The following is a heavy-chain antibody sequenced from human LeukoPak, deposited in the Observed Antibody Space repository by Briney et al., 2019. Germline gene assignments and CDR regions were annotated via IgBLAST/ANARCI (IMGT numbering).Heavy chain of an antibody. J-gene: IGHJ4*02. CDR1: GYTFTTYG. V-gene: IGHV1-18*01. CDR2: ISGHNGNT. D-gene: IGHD1-26*01. CDR3: ARGRELLYDY. Sequence: ASVKVSCKTSGYTFTTYGLSWVRQARGQGLEWMGWISGHNGNTNHAHKFQGRVSMTTDTPTRTAYMELKSLRSDDTAVYYCARGRELLYDYWGQGTLVTVSS.